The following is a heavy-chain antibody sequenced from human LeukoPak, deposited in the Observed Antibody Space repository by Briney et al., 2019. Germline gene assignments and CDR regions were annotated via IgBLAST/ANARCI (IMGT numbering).Heavy chain of an antibody. J-gene: IGHJ4*02. CDR2: IYYSGST. CDR1: GGSISSGSYY. CDR3: APRHCVGTTCYAGFDY. V-gene: IGHV4-61*01. Sequence: SETLSLTCTVSGGSISSGSYYWSWIRQPPGKGLEWIGYIYYSGSTNYNPSLKSRVTISVDTSKNQFSLKLSSVTAADTAVYYCAPRHCVGTTCYAGFDYWGQGTLVTVSS. D-gene: IGHD2-2*01.